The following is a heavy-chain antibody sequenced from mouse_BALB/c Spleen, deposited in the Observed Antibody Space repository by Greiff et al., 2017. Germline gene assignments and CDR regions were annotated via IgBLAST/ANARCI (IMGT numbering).Heavy chain of an antibody. V-gene: IGHV1-18*01. D-gene: IGHD2-1*01. J-gene: IGHJ3*01. CDR2: INPNNGGT. Sequence: EVQLQQSGPGLVKPGASVRISCKTSGYTFTEYTMHWVRRSQGKSLEWMGGINPNNGGTSYNQKFKGKDTLTVDNSSSTAYMELRSLTSEDSAVYYCARREIYSASFAYWGQGTLVTVSA. CDR3: ARREIYSASFAY. CDR1: GYTFTEYT.